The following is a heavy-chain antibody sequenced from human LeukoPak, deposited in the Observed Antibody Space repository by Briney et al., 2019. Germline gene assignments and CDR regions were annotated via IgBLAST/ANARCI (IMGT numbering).Heavy chain of an antibody. J-gene: IGHJ4*02. CDR2: INPSGGST. CDR3: AKGSYYDSSGSFYFDY. Sequence: GASVKVSCKASGYTFTSYYMHWVRQAPGQGLEWMGLINPSGGSTSYAQKFQGRVTMTRDTSTSTVYMELSSLRSEDTAVYYCAKGSYYDSSGSFYFDYWGQGTLVTVSS. D-gene: IGHD3-22*01. CDR1: GYTFTSYY. V-gene: IGHV1-46*01.